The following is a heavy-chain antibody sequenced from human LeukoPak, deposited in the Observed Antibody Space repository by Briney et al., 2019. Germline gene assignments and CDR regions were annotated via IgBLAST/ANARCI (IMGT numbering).Heavy chain of an antibody. D-gene: IGHD2-2*02. V-gene: IGHV1-18*01. CDR1: GYTFTSYG. CDR3: ARDRGEDIVVVPAAIYAFDI. J-gene: IGHJ3*02. Sequence: GASVKVSCKASGYTFTSYGISWVRQAPGQGLEWMGWISAYNGNTNYAQKLQGRVTMTTDTSTSTAYMELRSLRSDDTAVYYCARDRGEDIVVVPAAIYAFDIWGQGTMDTVSS. CDR2: ISAYNGNT.